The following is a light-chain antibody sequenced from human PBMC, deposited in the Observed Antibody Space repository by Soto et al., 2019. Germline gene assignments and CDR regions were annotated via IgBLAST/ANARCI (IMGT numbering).Light chain of an antibody. CDR2: GAS. Sequence: EIVLTQSPGTLSLSPGERATLSCRSSRSVSSSYLAWYQQKPGQAPRLIIYGASSRATGIPDRFSGSGSGTEFTLTISSLQSEDFAVYYCQQYNNWPPWTFGQGTKVDIK. V-gene: IGKV3-20*01. J-gene: IGKJ1*01. CDR3: QQYNNWPPWT. CDR1: RSVSSSY.